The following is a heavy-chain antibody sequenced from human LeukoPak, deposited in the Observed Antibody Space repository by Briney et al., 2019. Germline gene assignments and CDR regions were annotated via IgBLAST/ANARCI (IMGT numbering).Heavy chain of an antibody. CDR1: GGSISSYY. CDR3: AREPGFDSSGYLNWFDP. J-gene: IGHJ5*02. V-gene: IGHV4-59*01. CDR2: ISYSGST. Sequence: SETLSLTCTVSGGSISSYYWSWIRQPPGKGLEWIACISYSGSTKYNPSLKSRVTISVDTSKNQLSLKLSSVTAADTTVYYCAREPGFDSSGYLNWFDPWGQGTLVTVSS. D-gene: IGHD3-22*01.